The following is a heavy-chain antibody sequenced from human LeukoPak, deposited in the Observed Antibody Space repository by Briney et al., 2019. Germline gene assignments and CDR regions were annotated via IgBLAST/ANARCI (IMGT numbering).Heavy chain of an antibody. J-gene: IGHJ4*02. Sequence: GGSLRLSCAASGFTFSGYGMHWVRQAPGKGLEWVAFIRYDGSNKYYADSVKGRFTISRDNSKNTLYLQMNSLRAEDTALYYCAKGNGDMFDYWGQGTLVTVSS. CDR1: GFTFSGYG. D-gene: IGHD4-17*01. CDR2: IRYDGSNK. V-gene: IGHV3-30*02. CDR3: AKGNGDMFDY.